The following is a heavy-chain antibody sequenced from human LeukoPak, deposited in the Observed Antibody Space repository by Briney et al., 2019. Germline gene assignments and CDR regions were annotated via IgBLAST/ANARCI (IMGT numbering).Heavy chain of an antibody. CDR3: AKQSSIAADVDY. CDR2: ISTSGTTK. CDR1: GFTFSTHE. D-gene: IGHD6-6*01. V-gene: IGHV3-48*03. Sequence: PGGSLRLSCTASGFTFSTHEMNWVRQAPGKGLEWVSYISTSGTTKYYADSVKGRFIISRDNSKNTLYLQLNSLRAEDTAVYYCAKQSSIAADVDYWGQGTLVTVSS. J-gene: IGHJ4*02.